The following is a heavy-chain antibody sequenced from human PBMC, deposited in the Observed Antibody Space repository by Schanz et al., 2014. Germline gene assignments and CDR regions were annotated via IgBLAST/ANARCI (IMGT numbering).Heavy chain of an antibody. J-gene: IGHJ6*02. CDR3: ARVRRRIATPSTPSFRNYYYYAMDV. D-gene: IGHD6-13*01. Sequence: EVQLVESGGGFVQPGGSLGLSCVVSGFTVSSNHMSWVRQAPGKGLEWVSVIYSGIGAYYADSVKDRFTISRDISKNTLHLQVTSLRAEDTSVYFCARVRRRIATPSTPSFRNYYYYAMDVWGQGTTVTVSS. CDR1: GFTVSSNH. V-gene: IGHV3-66*01. CDR2: IYSGIGA.